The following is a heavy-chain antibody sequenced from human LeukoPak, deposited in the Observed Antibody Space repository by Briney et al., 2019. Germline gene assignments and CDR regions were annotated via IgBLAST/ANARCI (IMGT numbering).Heavy chain of an antibody. CDR2: IISILGIA. D-gene: IGHD2-2*01. Sequence: ASVKVSCKASGGTFSSYAISWVRQAPGQGLEWMGRIISILGIANYAQKFQGRVTITADKSTSTAYMELSSLRSEDTAVYYCAVGYCSSTSCYEAYYYGMDVWGQGTTVTVSS. CDR1: GGTFSSYA. V-gene: IGHV1-69*04. J-gene: IGHJ6*02. CDR3: AVGYCSSTSCYEAYYYGMDV.